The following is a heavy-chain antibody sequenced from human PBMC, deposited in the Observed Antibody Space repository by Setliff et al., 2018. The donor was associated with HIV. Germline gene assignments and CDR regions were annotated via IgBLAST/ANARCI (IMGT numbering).Heavy chain of an antibody. CDR2: ISAYNGNT. CDR3: AKGWLPTDYSFFYMDV. J-gene: IGHJ6*03. D-gene: IGHD5-12*01. CDR1: GYTFTSYG. Sequence: ASVKVSCKASGYTFTSYGISWVRQAPGQGLEWMGWISAYNGNTNYAQRLQGRVTMTTDTSTSTAYMELRSLRSDDTAVYYCAKGWLPTDYSFFYMDVWGKGTTVTVSS. V-gene: IGHV1-18*01.